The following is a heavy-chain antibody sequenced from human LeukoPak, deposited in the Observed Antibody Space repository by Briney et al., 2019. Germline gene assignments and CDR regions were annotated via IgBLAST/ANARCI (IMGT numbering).Heavy chain of an antibody. CDR3: ARQGSVLKPYDF. Sequence: SETLSLTCTVSGGSINAYYWNWIPQPPGKGLEWIGYIYYTGSTNINYNPSLESRVTMSIDTSRNQFSLNLTSVTAADTAIYYCARQGSVLKPYDFWGQGALVTVSS. D-gene: IGHD3-16*01. J-gene: IGHJ4*02. V-gene: IGHV4-59*08. CDR1: GGSINAYY. CDR2: IYYTGSTNI.